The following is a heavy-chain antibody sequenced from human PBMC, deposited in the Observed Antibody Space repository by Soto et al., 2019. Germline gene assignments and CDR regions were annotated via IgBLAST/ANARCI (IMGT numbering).Heavy chain of an antibody. D-gene: IGHD3-3*01. V-gene: IGHV2-5*02. CDR3: AHTGDFWSGSPDNWFDP. J-gene: IGHJ5*02. Sequence: SGPTLVNPTQTLTLTCTFSGFSLSTSGVGVGWIRQPPGKALEWLALIYWDDDKSYSPSLKSRLTITKDTSKNQVVLTMTNMDPVDTAIYYCAHTGDFWSGSPDNWFDPWGQGTLVTVSS. CDR1: GFSLSTSGVG. CDR2: IYWDDDK.